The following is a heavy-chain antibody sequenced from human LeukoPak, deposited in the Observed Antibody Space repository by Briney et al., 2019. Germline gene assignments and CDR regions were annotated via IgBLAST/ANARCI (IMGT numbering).Heavy chain of an antibody. V-gene: IGHV3-53*01. CDR1: GFTVSSNY. D-gene: IGHD4-11*01. CDR2: IYSGGST. CDR3: ARSGTTVTADLYY. Sequence: GGSLRLSCAASGFTVSSNYMSWVRQAPGKGLEWVSVIYSGGSTYYADSVKGRFTISRDNSKNTLYLQMNSLRAEDTAVYYCARSGTTVTADLYYWGHGTLVTVSS. J-gene: IGHJ4*01.